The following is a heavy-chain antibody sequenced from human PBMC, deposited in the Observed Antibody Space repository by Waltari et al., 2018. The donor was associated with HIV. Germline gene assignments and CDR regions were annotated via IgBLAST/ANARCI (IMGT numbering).Heavy chain of an antibody. Sequence: QVQLEESGGGVVQPGKFLRLSCEVSGFTFSDYGMHWVRQAPGKGLDWVSFIRFDGSIKYYADSVKGRFTISRDNSKNTLYLQMNNLRVDDTAVYFCVRARNDVTSVSLGVGGGFDYWGQGTMVIISP. D-gene: IGHD3-3*01. CDR2: IRFDGSIK. CDR1: GFTFSDYG. CDR3: VRARNDVTSVSLGVGGGFDY. V-gene: IGHV3-33*01. J-gene: IGHJ4*02.